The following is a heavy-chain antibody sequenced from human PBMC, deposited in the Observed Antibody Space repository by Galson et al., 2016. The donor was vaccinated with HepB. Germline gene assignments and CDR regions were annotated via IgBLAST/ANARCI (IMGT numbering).Heavy chain of an antibody. J-gene: IGHJ4*02. CDR3: ARDPYSYGHFDL. V-gene: IGHV3-74*01. D-gene: IGHD5-18*01. Sequence: SLRLSCATSGFTFSSYWMHWVRQVPGKGLVWVSRVDRDGTAISYADSVKGRFTISRDNAKNTLYLQMNSLRAEDTAMYFCARDPYSYGHFDLWGQGTLVTVSS. CDR1: GFTFSSYW. CDR2: VDRDGTAI.